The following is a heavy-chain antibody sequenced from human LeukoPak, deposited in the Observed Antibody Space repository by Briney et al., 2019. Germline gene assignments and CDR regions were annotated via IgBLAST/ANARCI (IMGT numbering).Heavy chain of an antibody. CDR2: ITNSGNSK. Sequence: GGSLRLSCAASEFTFSSYSMNWVRQAPGKGLEWVSYITNSGNSKSYADSVKGRFTISRDNSKNTLYLQMNSLRAEDTAVYYCARGDYWGQGTLVTVSS. V-gene: IGHV3-48*01. J-gene: IGHJ4*02. CDR3: ARGDY. CDR1: EFTFSSYS.